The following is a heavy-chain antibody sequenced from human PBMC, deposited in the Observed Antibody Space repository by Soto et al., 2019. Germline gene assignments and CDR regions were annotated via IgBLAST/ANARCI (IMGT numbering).Heavy chain of an antibody. Sequence: ETLSLTCTVSGGSISSSSYYWGWIRQPPGKGLEWIGSIYYSGSTYYNPSLKSRVTISVDTSKNQFSLKLSSVTAADTAVYYCARHPQLRFLEWLMGFDYWGQGTPVTVSS. CDR2: IYYSGST. J-gene: IGHJ4*02. CDR1: GGSISSSSYY. D-gene: IGHD3-3*01. CDR3: ARHPQLRFLEWLMGFDY. V-gene: IGHV4-39*01.